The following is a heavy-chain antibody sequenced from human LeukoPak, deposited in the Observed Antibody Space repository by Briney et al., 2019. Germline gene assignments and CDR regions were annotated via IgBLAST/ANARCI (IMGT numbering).Heavy chain of an antibody. CDR2: ISSSGSTI. CDR3: AKDGSMAAAATDYYYMDV. J-gene: IGHJ6*03. Sequence: PGGSLRLSCAASGFTFSDYYMSWIRQAPGKGLEWVSYISSSGSTIYYADSVKGRFTISRDNSKNTLYLQMNSLRAEDTAVYYCAKDGSMAAAATDYYYMDVWGKGTTVTVSS. D-gene: IGHD6-13*01. CDR1: GFTFSDYY. V-gene: IGHV3-11*04.